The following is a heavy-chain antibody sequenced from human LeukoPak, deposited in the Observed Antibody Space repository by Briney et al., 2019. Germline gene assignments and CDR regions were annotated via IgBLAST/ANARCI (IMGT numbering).Heavy chain of an antibody. J-gene: IGHJ4*02. CDR3: AREGYYGSGSPPSLYFDY. D-gene: IGHD3-10*01. CDR1: GFTFRNYV. Sequence: GGSLRLSCAASGFTFRNYVIHWVRQAQGQGLERVAVTSSDLNVKLYADSAKGRFTISRDNSGSTLYLQMNSLRPEDTAIYYCAREGYYGSGSPPSLYFDYWGQGTLVTVSS. CDR2: TSSDLNVK. V-gene: IGHV3-30-3*01.